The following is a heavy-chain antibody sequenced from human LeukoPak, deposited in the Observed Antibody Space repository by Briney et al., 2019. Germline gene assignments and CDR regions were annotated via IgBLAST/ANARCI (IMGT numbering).Heavy chain of an antibody. V-gene: IGHV3-74*01. CDR3: ASRGYLNY. J-gene: IGHJ4*02. Sequence: GGSLRLSCVASGFTFNSYWMNWVRQAPGKGLVWVSHMSSDGTITSYADSVKGRFTISRDNAKNTLFLQMNSLRAEDTGVYYCASRGYLNYWGQGTLVTVSS. CDR1: GFTFNSYW. CDR2: MSSDGTIT.